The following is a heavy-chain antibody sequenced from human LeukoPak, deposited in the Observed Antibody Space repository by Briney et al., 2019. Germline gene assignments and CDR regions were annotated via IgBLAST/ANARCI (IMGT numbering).Heavy chain of an antibody. V-gene: IGHV3-74*01. CDR3: ARYLGDYNFDY. J-gene: IGHJ4*02. Sequence: PGGSLRLSCAASGFTFSSYWMHWVCQAPGKGLVWVSRINSDGSSTSYADSVKGRFTISRDNAKNTLYLQMNSLRAEDTAVYYCARYLGDYNFDYWGQGTLVTVSS. CDR1: GFTFSSYW. CDR2: INSDGSST. D-gene: IGHD4-17*01.